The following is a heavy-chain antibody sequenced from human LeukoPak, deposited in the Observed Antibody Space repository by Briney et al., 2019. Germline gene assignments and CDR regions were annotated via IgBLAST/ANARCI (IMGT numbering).Heavy chain of an antibody. CDR2: INPNSGGT. V-gene: IGHV1-2*02. CDR3: ASFDVEYSSSFGA. Sequence: HRASVKVSCKASGYTFTAYYMHWVRQAPGHGLEWMRWINPNSGGTNYAQKFQGRVTMTRDTSISTAYMELSRLRSDDTAVYYCASFDVEYSSSFGAWGQGTLVTVSS. CDR1: GYTFTAYY. D-gene: IGHD6-6*01. J-gene: IGHJ4*02.